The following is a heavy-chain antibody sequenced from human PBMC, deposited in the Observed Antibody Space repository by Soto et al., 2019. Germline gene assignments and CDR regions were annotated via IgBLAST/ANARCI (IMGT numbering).Heavy chain of an antibody. D-gene: IGHD5-18*01. J-gene: IGHJ6*02. CDR1: GYTFTSYY. Sequence: ASVKVSCKASGYTFTSYYMHWVRQAPGQGLEWMGIINPSGGSTSYAQKFQGRVTMTRDTSTGTVYMELSSLRSEDTAVYYCARMDTAMVDYYYYYGMDVWGQGTTVTVSS. V-gene: IGHV1-46*01. CDR3: ARMDTAMVDYYYYYGMDV. CDR2: INPSGGST.